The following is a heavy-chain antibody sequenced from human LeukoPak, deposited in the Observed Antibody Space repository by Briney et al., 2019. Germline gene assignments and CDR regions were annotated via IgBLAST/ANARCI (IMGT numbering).Heavy chain of an antibody. D-gene: IGHD4-23*01. Sequence: GGSLRLSCAASGFTFSNAWMSWVRQAPGKGLEWVGRIKSKTDGGTTDYAAPVKGRFTISRDDSKNTLYLQMNSLKTEDTAVYYCTTSMTTVVTPYYFDYWGQGTLVTVSS. V-gene: IGHV3-15*01. CDR3: TTSMTTVVTPYYFDY. CDR2: IKSKTDGGTT. CDR1: GFTFSNAW. J-gene: IGHJ4*02.